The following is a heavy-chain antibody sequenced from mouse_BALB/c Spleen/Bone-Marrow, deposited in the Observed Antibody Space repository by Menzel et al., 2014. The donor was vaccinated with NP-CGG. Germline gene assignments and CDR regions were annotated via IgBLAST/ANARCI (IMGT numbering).Heavy chain of an antibody. CDR2: ISSGSSTI. CDR1: GFTFSSFG. D-gene: IGHD2-4*01. V-gene: IGHV5-17*02. CDR3: TRKGALITHYYAMDY. J-gene: IGHJ4*01. Sequence: EESGGGLVQPGGSRKLSCAASGFTFSSFGMHWVRQAPEKGLEWVAYISSGSSTIYYADTVKGRFTISRNNPKNTLFLQMTSLRSEDTAMYYCTRKGALITHYYAMDYLGQGTSVTVSS.